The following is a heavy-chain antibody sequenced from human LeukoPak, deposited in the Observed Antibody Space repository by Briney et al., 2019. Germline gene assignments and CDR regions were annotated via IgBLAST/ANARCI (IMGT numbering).Heavy chain of an antibody. D-gene: IGHD2-2*01. CDR1: GYTFTGYY. CDR2: INPNSGGT. J-gene: IGHJ4*02. Sequence: ASVKVSCKASGYTFTGYYMHWVRQAPGQGLEWMGWINPNSGGTNYAQKFQGRVTMTRDTSISTAYMELGRLRSDDTAVYYCASYISGGYQLLKYYFDYWGQGTLVTVSS. V-gene: IGHV1-2*02. CDR3: ASYISGGYQLLKYYFDY.